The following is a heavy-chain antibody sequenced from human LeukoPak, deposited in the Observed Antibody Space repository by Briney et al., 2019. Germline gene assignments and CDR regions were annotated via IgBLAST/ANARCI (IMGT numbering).Heavy chain of an antibody. J-gene: IGHJ3*02. V-gene: IGHV1-2*02. CDR3: ASLKNYYDSSGYLVTDAFDI. Sequence: ASVKVSCKASGYTFTGYYMHWVRQAPGQGLEWMGWINPNSGGTNYAQKLQGRVTMTTDTSTSTAYMELRSLKSDDTAVYYCASLKNYYDSSGYLVTDAFDIWGQGTMVTVSS. CDR2: INPNSGGT. D-gene: IGHD3-22*01. CDR1: GYTFTGYY.